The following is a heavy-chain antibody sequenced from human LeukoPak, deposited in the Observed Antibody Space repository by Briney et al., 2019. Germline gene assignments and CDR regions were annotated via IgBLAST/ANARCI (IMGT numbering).Heavy chain of an antibody. V-gene: IGHV1-18*01. Sequence: ASVKVSCKASGYTFTSYGISWVRQAPGQGLEWMGWISAYNGNTNYAQKLQGRVTMTRDTSTSTVYMELSSLRSEDTAVYYCARAPPGYSRSYLNYWGQGTLVTVSS. CDR1: GYTFTSYG. J-gene: IGHJ4*02. D-gene: IGHD1-26*01. CDR2: ISAYNGNT. CDR3: ARAPPGYSRSYLNY.